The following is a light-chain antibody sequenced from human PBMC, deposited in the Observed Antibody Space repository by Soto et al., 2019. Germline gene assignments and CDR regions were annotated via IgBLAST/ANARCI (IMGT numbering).Light chain of an antibody. CDR3: QQYNSWPQT. CDR1: QSVAANY. Sequence: EIVLAQSPATLSLSPGERATLSCRASQSVAANYLAWYQQKRGQAPRLLIYGASSRATSVPARFSGSGSGTDFTVTISSLQSEDFAVYYCQQYNSWPQTFGQGTKVDIK. V-gene: IGKV3-15*01. J-gene: IGKJ1*01. CDR2: GAS.